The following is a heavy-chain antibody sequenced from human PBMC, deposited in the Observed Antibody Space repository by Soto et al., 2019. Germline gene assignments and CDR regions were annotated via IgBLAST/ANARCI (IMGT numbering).Heavy chain of an antibody. CDR1: GGSISSGGYY. CDR3: ASVDSSGWYGRFDP. Sequence: QVQLQESGPGLVKHSQTLSLTCTVSGGSISSGGYYWSWIRQHPGKGLEWIGYIYYSGSTYYNPSLKSRVTISVDTSKNQFSLKLSSVTAADTAVYYCASVDSSGWYGRFDPWGQGTLVTVSS. CDR2: IYYSGST. J-gene: IGHJ5*02. D-gene: IGHD6-19*01. V-gene: IGHV4-31*03.